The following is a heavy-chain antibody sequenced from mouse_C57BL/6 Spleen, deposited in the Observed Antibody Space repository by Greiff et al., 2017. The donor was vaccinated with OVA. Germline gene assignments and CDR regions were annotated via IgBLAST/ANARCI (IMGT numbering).Heavy chain of an antibody. CDR3: TRLEYYFDY. D-gene: IGHD3-3*01. Sequence: VESGDGLVKPGGSLKLSCAASGFTFSSYAMSWVRQTPEKRLEWVAYISSGGDYIYYADTVKGRFTISRDNARNTLYLQMSSLKSEDTAMYYCTRLEYYFDYWGQGTTLTVSS. CDR1: GFTFSSYA. V-gene: IGHV5-9-1*02. J-gene: IGHJ2*01. CDR2: ISSGGDYI.